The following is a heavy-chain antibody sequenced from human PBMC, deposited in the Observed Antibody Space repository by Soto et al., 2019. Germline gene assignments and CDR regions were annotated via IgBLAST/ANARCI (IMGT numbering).Heavy chain of an antibody. Sequence: GSLRLSCAASGFTFSSYWMSWVRQAPGKGLEWVANIKQDGSEKYYVDSVKGRFTISRDNAKNSLYLQMNSLRAEDTAVYYCARAGDCSSTSCYYYYYYMDVWGKGTTVTVSS. J-gene: IGHJ6*03. CDR3: ARAGDCSSTSCYYYYYYMDV. CDR2: IKQDGSEK. CDR1: GFTFSSYW. D-gene: IGHD2-2*01. V-gene: IGHV3-7*01.